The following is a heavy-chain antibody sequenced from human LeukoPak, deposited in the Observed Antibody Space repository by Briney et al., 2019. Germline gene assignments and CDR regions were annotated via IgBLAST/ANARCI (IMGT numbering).Heavy chain of an antibody. Sequence: ETLSLTCTVSGGSISSYYWSWIRQPPGKGLEWIGYIYYSGSTNYNPSLKSRVTISVDTSKNQFSLKLSSVTAADTAVYYCASLGPVISYAFDIWGQGTMVTVSS. D-gene: IGHD3-16*02. CDR2: IYYSGST. CDR3: ASLGPVISYAFDI. J-gene: IGHJ3*02. V-gene: IGHV4-59*08. CDR1: GGSISSYY.